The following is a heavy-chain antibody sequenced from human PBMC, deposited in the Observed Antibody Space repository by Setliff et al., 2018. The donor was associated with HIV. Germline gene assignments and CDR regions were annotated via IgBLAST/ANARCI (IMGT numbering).Heavy chain of an antibody. CDR2: ISTHNDDT. CDR3: ALLWFGELLPYNFDY. D-gene: IGHD3-10*01. Sequence: GASVKVSCKASGYTFTTYAISWVRQAPGQGLEWMGWISTHNDDTDYAQKFQGRVTMTRDTSTSTAYMELSSLRSEDTAVYYCALLWFGELLPYNFDYWGQGTLVTVSS. V-gene: IGHV1-18*01. CDR1: GYTFTTYA. J-gene: IGHJ4*02.